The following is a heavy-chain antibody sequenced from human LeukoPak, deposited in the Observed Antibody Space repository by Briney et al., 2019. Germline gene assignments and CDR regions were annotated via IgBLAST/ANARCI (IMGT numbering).Heavy chain of an antibody. Sequence: GGSLRLSCAASGFTFSSYAMSWVRQAPGKGLEWVANMKEDGSKKYYVDSVKGRFTISRDNAKNSLYLQMNSLRVEDTAVYYCARARGSYSHDYWGQGTLVTVSS. V-gene: IGHV3-7*01. CDR3: ARARGSYSHDY. CDR1: GFTFSSYA. D-gene: IGHD1-26*01. CDR2: MKEDGSKK. J-gene: IGHJ4*02.